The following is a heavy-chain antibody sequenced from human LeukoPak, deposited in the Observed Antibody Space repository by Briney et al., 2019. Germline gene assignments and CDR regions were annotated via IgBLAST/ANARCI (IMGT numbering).Heavy chain of an antibody. Sequence: GGSLRLSCAASGFTFSDYYMSWIRQAPGKGLEWVSYISSSGSTIYYADSVKGRFTISGDNAKNSLYLQMNSLRAEDTAVYYCARAQPYYYGSGSPRTVVDPWGQGTLVTVSS. D-gene: IGHD3-10*01. CDR2: ISSSGSTI. CDR1: GFTFSDYY. J-gene: IGHJ5*02. CDR3: ARAQPYYYGSGSPRTVVDP. V-gene: IGHV3-11*01.